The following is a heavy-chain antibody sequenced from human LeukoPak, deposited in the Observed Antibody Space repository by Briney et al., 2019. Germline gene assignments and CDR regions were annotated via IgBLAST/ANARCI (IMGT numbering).Heavy chain of an antibody. CDR2: ISSSSSTI. CDR3: ARDMGYYYDSSGYYYPTPFDY. V-gene: IGHV3-48*01. Sequence: GGSLRLSCAASGFTFSSYSMNWVRQAPGKGLEWVSYISSSSSTIYYADSVKGRFTISRDNAKNSLYLQMNSLRAEDTAVYYCARDMGYYYDSSGYYYPTPFDYWGQGTLVTVSS. D-gene: IGHD3-22*01. J-gene: IGHJ4*02. CDR1: GFTFSSYS.